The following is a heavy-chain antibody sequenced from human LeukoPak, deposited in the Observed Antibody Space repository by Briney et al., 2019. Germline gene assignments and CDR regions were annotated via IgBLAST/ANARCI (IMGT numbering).Heavy chain of an antibody. CDR1: GYTFTGYY. CDR3: APTTVNDFDY. J-gene: IGHJ4*02. D-gene: IGHD4-17*01. V-gene: IGHV1-2*06. CDR2: INPNSGGT. Sequence: ASVKLSCKSSGYTFTGYYMPWVRQAPGQGLEWMGRINPNSGGTNYAQKFQGRVTMTSDTSTSTAYMELSRLRSDDTAVYYCAPTTVNDFDYWGQGTLVTVSS.